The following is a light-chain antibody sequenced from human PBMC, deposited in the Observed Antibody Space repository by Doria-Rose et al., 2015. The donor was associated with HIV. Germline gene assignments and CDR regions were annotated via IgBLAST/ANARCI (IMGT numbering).Light chain of an antibody. V-gene: IGKV4-1*01. CDR3: QQCYDTPS. Sequence: DIQMAQSPESLGMSLGERATLNCKSNQSLLYTSKNYLAWYQQKPGQPPKLLIYWASTRQSGVPARFSGSGSGTDFTLTISSLEAEDVAVYYCQQCYDTPSFGPGTTVDIK. CDR2: WAS. CDR1: QSLLYTSKNY. J-gene: IGKJ3*01.